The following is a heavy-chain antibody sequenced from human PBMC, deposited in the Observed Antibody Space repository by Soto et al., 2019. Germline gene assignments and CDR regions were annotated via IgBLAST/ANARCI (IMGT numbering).Heavy chain of an antibody. CDR1: GGTISSYA. CDR2: IIPIFGTA. Sequence: QVQLVQSGAEVKKPGSSVKVSCKASGGTISSYAISRVRQAPGQGLEWMGGIIPIFGTANYAQKFQGRVTITADESTSTAYMELSSLRSEDTAVYYCARDIAAAESGVNWFDPWGQGTLVTVSS. D-gene: IGHD6-13*01. CDR3: ARDIAAAESGVNWFDP. V-gene: IGHV1-69*01. J-gene: IGHJ5*02.